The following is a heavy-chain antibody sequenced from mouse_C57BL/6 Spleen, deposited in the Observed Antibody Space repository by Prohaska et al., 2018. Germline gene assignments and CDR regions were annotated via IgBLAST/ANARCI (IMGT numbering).Heavy chain of an antibody. V-gene: IGHV6-3*01. Sequence: EVKLEESGGGLVQPGGSMKLSCVASGFTFSNYWMNWVRQSSEKGLEWVAQIRLKSDNYATHYAESVKGRFTISRDDSKSSVYLQMNNLRAEDTGIYYCTARGNYVDYWGQGTTLTVSS. CDR2: IRLKSDNYAT. J-gene: IGHJ2*01. D-gene: IGHD2-14*01. CDR3: TARGNYVDY. CDR1: GFTFSNYW.